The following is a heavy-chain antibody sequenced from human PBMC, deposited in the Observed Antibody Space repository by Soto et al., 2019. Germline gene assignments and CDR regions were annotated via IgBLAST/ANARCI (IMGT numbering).Heavy chain of an antibody. CDR3: ARDLHRYCIRTCCYGVDV. J-gene: IGHJ6*02. Sequence: QVQLVESGGGVVQPGRSLRLSCAASGFTFSSYAMHWVRQAPGKGLEWVAVISYDGSNKYYADSVKGRFTISRDNSKNTLYLQMNSLRDEDTGVYYCARDLHRYCIRTCCYGVDVWGQGTTVTVSS. V-gene: IGHV3-30-3*01. D-gene: IGHD2-2*01. CDR2: ISYDGSNK. CDR1: GFTFSSYA.